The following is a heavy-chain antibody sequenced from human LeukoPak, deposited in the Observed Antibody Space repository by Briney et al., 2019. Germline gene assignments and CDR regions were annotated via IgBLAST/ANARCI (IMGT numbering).Heavy chain of an antibody. CDR2: STHTGST. CDR1: GGSFSGHY. CDR3: ARVTEYYYDSSGYYLDY. Sequence: SETLSLTCAVYGGSFSGHYWTWIRQAPGKGLEWIGESTHTGSTNYNPSLKSRVTISVDTSKNQFSLKLSSVTAADTAVYYCARVTEYYYDSSGYYLDYWGQGTLVTVSS. D-gene: IGHD3-22*01. J-gene: IGHJ4*02. V-gene: IGHV4-34*01.